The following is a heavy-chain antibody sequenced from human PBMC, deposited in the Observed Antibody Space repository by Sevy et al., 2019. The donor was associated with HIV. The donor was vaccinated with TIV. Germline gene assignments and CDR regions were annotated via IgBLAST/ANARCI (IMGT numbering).Heavy chain of an antibody. V-gene: IGHV4-38-2*01. D-gene: IGHD3-9*01. Sequence: SETLSLTCAVSGYSISSGYYWGWIRQPPGKGLEWIGSIYHSGSTHYNPSLKSRVTISVDTSKNQFSLKLSSVTAADTAVYYCARLLLIYYDILTGPTGGYFDYWGQGTLVTVSS. CDR3: ARLLLIYYDILTGPTGGYFDY. J-gene: IGHJ4*02. CDR1: GYSISSGYY. CDR2: IYHSGST.